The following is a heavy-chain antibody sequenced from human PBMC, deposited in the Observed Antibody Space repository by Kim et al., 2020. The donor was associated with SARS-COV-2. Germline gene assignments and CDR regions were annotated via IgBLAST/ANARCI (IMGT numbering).Heavy chain of an antibody. CDR3: ATGPVTIVRAVIPFFVI. V-gene: IGHV4-59*08. Sequence: SETLSLTCNVSGGSIGAYSWNWIRQSPGKGLEWIGNISNRGITSYNPSLKSRVTISGDTSKNQFSLRLSSVTAADTAAYYCATGPVTIVRAVIPFFVIWG. D-gene: IGHD3-10*01. CDR2: ISNRGIT. CDR1: GGSIGAYS. J-gene: IGHJ3*02.